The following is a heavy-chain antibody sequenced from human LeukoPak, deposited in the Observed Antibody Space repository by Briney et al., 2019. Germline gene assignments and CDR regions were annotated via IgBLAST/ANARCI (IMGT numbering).Heavy chain of an antibody. D-gene: IGHD6-13*01. V-gene: IGHV3-23*01. J-gene: IGHJ4*02. CDR3: AKDAAGPEY. CDR1: GLTFSHYS. CDR2: ISYGGGSI. Sequence: GGSLRLSCVASGLTFSHYSMPWVRHAPGKGLFWVSDISYGGGSIYYADSVKGRFTISRDNSRNTLYLQINSLRREDTAVYYCAKDAAGPEYWGEGTLVTVSS.